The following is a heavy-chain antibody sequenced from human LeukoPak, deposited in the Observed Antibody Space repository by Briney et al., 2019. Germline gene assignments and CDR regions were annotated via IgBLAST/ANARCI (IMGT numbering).Heavy chain of an antibody. J-gene: IGHJ4*02. Sequence: SETLSLTCTVSGGSISSSSYYWGCIRQPPGKGLEWIGSIYYSGSTYYNPSLKSRVTISVDTSKNQFSLKLSSVTAADTAVYYCARHSSIAARNSLGIDYWGQGTLVTVSS. CDR2: IYYSGST. V-gene: IGHV4-39*01. CDR1: GGSISSSSYY. D-gene: IGHD6-6*01. CDR3: ARHSSIAARNSLGIDY.